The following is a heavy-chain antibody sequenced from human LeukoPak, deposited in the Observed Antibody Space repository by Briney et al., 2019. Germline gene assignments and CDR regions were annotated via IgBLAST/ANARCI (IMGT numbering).Heavy chain of an antibody. V-gene: IGHV1-69*05. Sequence: SVKVSCKASGGTFSSYAISWVRQAPGQGLEWMGRIIPIFGTANYAQKFQGRVTITTDESTSTAYMELSSLRSEDTAVYYCARGLLWFGARYYCYMDVWGKGTTVTVSS. CDR3: ARGLLWFGARYYCYMDV. D-gene: IGHD3-10*01. CDR2: IIPIFGTA. J-gene: IGHJ6*03. CDR1: GGTFSSYA.